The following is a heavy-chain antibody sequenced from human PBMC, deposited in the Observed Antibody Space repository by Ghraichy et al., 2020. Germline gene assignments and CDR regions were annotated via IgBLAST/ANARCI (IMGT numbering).Heavy chain of an antibody. CDR2: IYHSGST. CDR3: ARGGRYCSSTSCYANWFDP. D-gene: IGHD2-2*01. V-gene: IGHV4-30-2*01. J-gene: IGHJ5*02. Sequence: SETLSLTCAVSGGSISSGGYSWSWIRQPPGKGLEWIGYIYHSGSTYYNPSLKSRVTISVDRSKNQFSLKLSSVTAADTAVYYCARGGRYCSSTSCYANWFDPWGQGTLVTVSS. CDR1: GGSISSGGYS.